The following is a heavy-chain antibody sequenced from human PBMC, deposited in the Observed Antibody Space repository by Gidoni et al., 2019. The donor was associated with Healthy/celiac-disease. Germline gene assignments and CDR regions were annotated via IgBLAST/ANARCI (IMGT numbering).Heavy chain of an antibody. CDR2: IYHSGST. CDR1: GYSISRGYY. CDR3: ARAGGHIVVVTAKYYFDY. V-gene: IGHV4-38-2*02. Sequence: QVQLQESGPGLVKPSETLSLTCTVSGYSISRGYYWGWIRQPPGKGLEWIGSIYHSGSTYYNPSLKSRVTISVDTSKNQFSLKLSSVTAADTAVYYCARAGGHIVVVTAKYYFDYWGQGTLVTVSS. J-gene: IGHJ4*02. D-gene: IGHD2-21*02.